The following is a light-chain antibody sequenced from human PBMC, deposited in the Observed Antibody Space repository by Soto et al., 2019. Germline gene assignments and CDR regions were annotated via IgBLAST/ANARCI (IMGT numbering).Light chain of an antibody. J-gene: IGKJ4*01. CDR1: HSVSSSY. CDR3: QQYGSSPLT. CDR2: GAS. Sequence: EIVLTQSPGTLSLSPGERATLSCRASHSVSSSYLAWYQQKPGQAPRLLIYGASSRATGIPDRFSGSGSGTDFTLTISRLEPEDFAVYYCQQYGSSPLTLAEGPRWRSN. V-gene: IGKV3-20*01.